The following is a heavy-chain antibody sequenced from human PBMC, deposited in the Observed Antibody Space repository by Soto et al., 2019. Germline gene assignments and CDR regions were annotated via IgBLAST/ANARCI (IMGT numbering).Heavy chain of an antibody. D-gene: IGHD4-17*01. CDR3: AGDYGELNRYFDL. V-gene: IGHV4-30-4*01. CDR1: GGSISSAGYY. Sequence: QVQLQESGPGLVKPSQTLSLTCTVSGGSISSAGYYWSWIRQPPGKGLEWFRYIYYSGSAYNHPSLKSRDTISVETSKNQFSLTLNSVTAAETAVYYCAGDYGELNRYFDLWRRGSLVTVSS. CDR2: IYYSGSA. J-gene: IGHJ2*01.